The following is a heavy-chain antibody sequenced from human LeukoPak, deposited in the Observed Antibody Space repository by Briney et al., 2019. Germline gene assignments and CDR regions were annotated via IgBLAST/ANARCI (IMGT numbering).Heavy chain of an antibody. Sequence: GGSLRLSCAASGFTFSSYEMNWVRQAPGKGLEWVSYISSSGSTIYYADSVKGRFTISRDNAKNSLYLQMNSLRAEDTAVYYCAKSALWFGDFDAFDIWGQGTMVTVSS. CDR3: AKSALWFGDFDAFDI. D-gene: IGHD3-10*01. J-gene: IGHJ3*02. V-gene: IGHV3-48*03. CDR2: ISSSGSTI. CDR1: GFTFSSYE.